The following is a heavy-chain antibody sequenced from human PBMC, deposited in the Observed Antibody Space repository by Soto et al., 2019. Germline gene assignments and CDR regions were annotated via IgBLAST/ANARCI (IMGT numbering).Heavy chain of an antibody. J-gene: IGHJ5*02. D-gene: IGHD4-17*01. Sequence: QVQLQESGPGLVKPSETLSLTCTVSGGSVSSGSYYWSWIRQPPGKGLEWIGYIYYSGSTNYNPSLKSRVIISVDTSKNQFSLKLSSVTAADTAVYYCARDLYGEGWFDPWGQGTLVTVSS. CDR2: IYYSGST. CDR1: GGSVSSGSYY. CDR3: ARDLYGEGWFDP. V-gene: IGHV4-61*01.